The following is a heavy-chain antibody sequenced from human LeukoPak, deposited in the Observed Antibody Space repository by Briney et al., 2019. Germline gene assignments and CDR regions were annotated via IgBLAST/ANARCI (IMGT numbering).Heavy chain of an antibody. CDR1: GGSFSGYY. D-gene: IGHD3-10*01. V-gene: IGHV4-34*01. Sequence: NPSETLSLTCAVYGGSFSGYYWSWIRQPPGKGLEWIGEINHSGSTNYNPSLKSRVTISVDTSKNQFSLKLSSVTAADTAVYYCARDRAYYYGSGSYGVDYWGQGTLVTVSS. J-gene: IGHJ4*02. CDR2: INHSGST. CDR3: ARDRAYYYGSGSYGVDY.